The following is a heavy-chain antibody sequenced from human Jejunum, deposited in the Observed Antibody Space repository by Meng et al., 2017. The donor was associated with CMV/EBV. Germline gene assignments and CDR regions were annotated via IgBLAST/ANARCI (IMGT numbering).Heavy chain of an antibody. CDR2: VGSNGSKT. V-gene: IGHV3-23*01. CDR1: GVTFSTYG. CDR3: AKASDGGWELDYFDY. Sequence: GVTFSTYGMSWVRRAPEEGLEWVSAVGSNGSKTYYADSLESRITISRDSTKNTLYLQMNSMRAEDAAVYYCAKASDGGWELDYFDYWGQGTLVTVSS. D-gene: IGHD1-26*01. J-gene: IGHJ4*02.